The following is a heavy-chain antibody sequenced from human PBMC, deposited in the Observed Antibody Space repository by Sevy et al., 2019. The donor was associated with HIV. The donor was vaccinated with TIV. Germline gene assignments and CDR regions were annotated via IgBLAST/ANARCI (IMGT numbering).Heavy chain of an antibody. J-gene: IGHJ6*02. CDR2: INSDGSST. CDR3: ARDPGYYYYGMDV. CDR1: GFTFSSYW. Sequence: GGSLRLSCAASGFTFSSYWMHWVRQVPGKGLVWVSRINSDGSSTSYADSVKGRFTISRDNAKNTLYLQMNSLRAEDTAVYYCARDPGYYYYGMDVWGQGTTVTVSS. V-gene: IGHV3-74*01.